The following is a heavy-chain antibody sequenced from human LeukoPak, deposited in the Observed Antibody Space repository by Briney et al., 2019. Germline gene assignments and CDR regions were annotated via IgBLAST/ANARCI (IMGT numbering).Heavy chain of an antibody. CDR3: ARGETRNDY. CDR1: GYTFTIYY. CDR2: INPSGGST. Sequence: ASVMVSFTSSGYTFTIYYMHWVRQAPGQGLEWMGIINPSGGSTTYAQKFQGRVTMTRDTSTSTVYMELSSLKSEDTAVYYCARGETRNDYWGQGTLVTV. V-gene: IGHV1-46*01. D-gene: IGHD3-16*01. J-gene: IGHJ4*02.